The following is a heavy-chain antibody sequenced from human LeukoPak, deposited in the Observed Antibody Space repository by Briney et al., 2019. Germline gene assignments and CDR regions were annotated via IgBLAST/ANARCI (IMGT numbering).Heavy chain of an antibody. J-gene: IGHJ4*02. V-gene: IGHV4-34*01. Sequence: PSETLSLTCAVYGGSFSGYYWSWIRQPPGKGLEWIGEINHSGSTNYNPSLKSRVTISVDTSKNQFSLKLSSVTAADTAVYYCARERGATEGGLDNWGQGTLVTASS. CDR2: INHSGST. CDR1: GGSFSGYY. CDR3: ARERGATEGGLDN. D-gene: IGHD1-26*01.